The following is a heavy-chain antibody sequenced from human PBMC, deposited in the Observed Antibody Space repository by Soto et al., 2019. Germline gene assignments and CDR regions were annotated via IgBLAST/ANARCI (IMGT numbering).Heavy chain of an antibody. CDR2: IGSGGDGI. CDR3: APYGQHLMDS. D-gene: IGHD4-17*01. Sequence: GGSLRLSCAASGFTFSSFPLKWVRQAPGKGLEWVSVIGSGGDGIHYADSVKGRFTISRDNSKNTMSLQMNSLTVEDTAVYYCAPYGQHLMDSWGQGTLVTVSS. CDR1: GFTFSSFP. J-gene: IGHJ5*01. V-gene: IGHV3-23*01.